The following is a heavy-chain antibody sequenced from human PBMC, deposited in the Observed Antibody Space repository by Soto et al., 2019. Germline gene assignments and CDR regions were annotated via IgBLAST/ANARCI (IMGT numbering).Heavy chain of an antibody. CDR1: GGSISSGGYS. J-gene: IGHJ6*02. V-gene: IGHV4-30-2*01. Sequence: SETLSLTCAVSGGSISSGGYSWSWIRQPPGKGLEWIGYIYHSGSTYYNPSLKSRVTISVDRSKNQFSLKLSSVTAADTAVYYCARGGIAAAGTERYYYYYGMDVWGQGTTVTVSS. CDR3: ARGGIAAAGTERYYYYYGMDV. D-gene: IGHD6-13*01. CDR2: IYHSGST.